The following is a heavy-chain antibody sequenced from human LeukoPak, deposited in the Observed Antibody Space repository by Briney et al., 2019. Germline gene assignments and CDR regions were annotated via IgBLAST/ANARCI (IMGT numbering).Heavy chain of an antibody. D-gene: IGHD5-12*01. CDR1: GFTFSSYE. CDR3: ARDSTWLRFDY. V-gene: IGHV3-48*03. J-gene: IGHJ4*02. CDR2: ISSSGSSI. Sequence: PGGSLRLSCAASGFTFSSYEMNWVRQAPGKGLEWVSYISSSGSSIYYADFVKGRFTISRDNAKDSLYLQMNSLRAEDTAVYYCARDSTWLRFDYWGQGTLVTVSS.